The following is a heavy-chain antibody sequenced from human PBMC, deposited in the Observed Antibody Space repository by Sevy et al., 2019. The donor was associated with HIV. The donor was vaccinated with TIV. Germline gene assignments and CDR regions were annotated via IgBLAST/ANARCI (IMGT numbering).Heavy chain of an antibody. CDR2: MNPYSGDT. D-gene: IGHD3-16*01. J-gene: IGHJ3*02. CDR1: GYTFTSFN. CDR3: AGGSTRFGLGAFDI. Sequence: ASVKVSCKASGYTFTSFNINWVRQATGQGLEWMGWMNPYSGDTGYAQKFQGRVTMTRYTSISTAYMELSSLKSEDTAVYDCAGGSTRFGLGAFDIWGQGTMVTVSS. V-gene: IGHV1-8*01.